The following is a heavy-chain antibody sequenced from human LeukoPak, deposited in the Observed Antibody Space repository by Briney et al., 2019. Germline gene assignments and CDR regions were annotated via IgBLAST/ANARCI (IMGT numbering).Heavy chain of an antibody. CDR3: ARTLSGSYRDY. CDR1: GFTFDSYW. V-gene: IGHV3-7*03. Sequence: GGSLRLSCADSGFTFDSYWMRWVRQDPGKGLEWVANIKQDGSEKYYVDSVKGRFTTSRDNAKNSLYLQMNSLRVDDTAVYYCARTLSGSYRDYWGQGTLVTVSS. D-gene: IGHD1-26*01. CDR2: IKQDGSEK. J-gene: IGHJ4*02.